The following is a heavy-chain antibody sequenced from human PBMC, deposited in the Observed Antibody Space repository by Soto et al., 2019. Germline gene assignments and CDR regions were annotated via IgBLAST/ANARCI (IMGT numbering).Heavy chain of an antibody. CDR1: GGSFSGYY. CDR2: INHSGST. Sequence: SETLSLPSAVYGGSFSGYYWSWIRQPPGKGLEWIGEINHSGSTNYNPSLKSRVTISVDTSKNQFSLKLSSVTAADTAVYYCARGRGGYSAPRGMDVWGQGTTVTVSS. J-gene: IGHJ6*02. D-gene: IGHD2-15*01. CDR3: ARGRGGYSAPRGMDV. V-gene: IGHV4-34*01.